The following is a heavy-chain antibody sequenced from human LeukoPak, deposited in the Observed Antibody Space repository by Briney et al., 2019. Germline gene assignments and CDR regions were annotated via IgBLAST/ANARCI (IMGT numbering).Heavy chain of an antibody. Sequence: SETLSLTCTVSGGSISSYYWSWIRQPPGKGLEWIGYIYYSGSTNYNPSLKSRVTISVDTSKNQFSLKLSSVTAADTAVYYCARGLMISELVTAFDYWGQGTLVTVSS. J-gene: IGHJ4*02. CDR2: IYYSGST. CDR3: ARGLMISELVTAFDY. CDR1: GGSISSYY. V-gene: IGHV4-59*12. D-gene: IGHD2-21*02.